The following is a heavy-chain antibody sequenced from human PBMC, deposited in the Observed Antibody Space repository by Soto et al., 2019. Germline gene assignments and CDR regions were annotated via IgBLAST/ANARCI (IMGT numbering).Heavy chain of an antibody. CDR3: ARDGYYGDYHYYYGMDV. D-gene: IGHD4-17*01. CDR2: ISAYNGNT. V-gene: IGHV1-18*01. CDR1: GYTFTSYG. J-gene: IGHJ6*02. Sequence: QVQLVQSGAEVKKPGASVKVSCKASGYTFTSYGISWVRQAPGQGLEWMGWISAYNGNTNYAQKLQGRVTMTTDTSTSTAYMELRSLSSDDTAVYYCARDGYYGDYHYYYGMDVWGQGTTVTVSS.